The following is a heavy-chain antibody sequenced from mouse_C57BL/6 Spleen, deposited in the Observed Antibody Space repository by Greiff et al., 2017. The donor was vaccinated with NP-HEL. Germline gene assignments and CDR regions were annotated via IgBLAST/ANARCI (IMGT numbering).Heavy chain of an antibody. CDR3: ARGGTLDY. D-gene: IGHD2-14*01. CDR2: IYPGSGNT. V-gene: IGHV1-76*01. CDR1: GYTFTDYY. J-gene: IGHJ2*01. Sequence: QVQLQQPGAELVRPGASVKLSCKASGYTFTDYYINWVKQRPGQGLEWIARIYPGSGNTYYNEKFKGKATLTAEKSSSTAYMQLSSLTSEDSAVYFCARGGTLDYWGQGTTLTVSS.